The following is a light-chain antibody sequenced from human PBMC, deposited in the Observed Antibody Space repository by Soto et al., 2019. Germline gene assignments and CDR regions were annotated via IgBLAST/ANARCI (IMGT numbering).Light chain of an antibody. CDR2: EVS. V-gene: IGLV2-14*01. CDR3: NSYTTSSTLV. Sequence: QSALTQPASVSGSPGQSITISCTGTRSDVGGFNHVSWYQQHPGKAPKLMIYEVSNRPSGVSNRFSGSKSGNTASLTISGLQAEDEADYYCNSYTTSSTLVFGGGTQLTVL. J-gene: IGLJ3*02. CDR1: RSDVGGFNH.